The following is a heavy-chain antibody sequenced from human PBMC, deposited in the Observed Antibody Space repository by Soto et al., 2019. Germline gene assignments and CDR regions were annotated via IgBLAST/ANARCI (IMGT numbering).Heavy chain of an antibody. Sequence: GGSLGLSCAASEFIFSSYEMNWFRQAPGKGLEWVSYIRSSGSPIYYADSVKGRFTISRDNAKNSLYLQMNSLRAEDTAVYYCATEGPFYGLDVWGQGTTVTVSS. V-gene: IGHV3-48*03. J-gene: IGHJ6*02. CDR3: ATEGPFYGLDV. CDR2: IRSSGSPI. CDR1: EFIFSSYE.